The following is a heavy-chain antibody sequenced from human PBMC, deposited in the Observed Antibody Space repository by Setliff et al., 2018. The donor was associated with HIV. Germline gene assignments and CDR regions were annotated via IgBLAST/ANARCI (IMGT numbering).Heavy chain of an antibody. CDR2: ISSSGSTI. D-gene: IGHD6-13*01. Sequence: LRLSCTASGFTFSGYEMNWVRQAPGKGLEWVSYISSSGSTIYDADSVKGRFTISRDNAKNSLYLQMNRLRADDTAVYYCARERGNWYSASDIWGQGTTVTVSS. CDR3: ARERGNWYSASDI. V-gene: IGHV3-48*03. CDR1: GFTFSGYE. J-gene: IGHJ3*02.